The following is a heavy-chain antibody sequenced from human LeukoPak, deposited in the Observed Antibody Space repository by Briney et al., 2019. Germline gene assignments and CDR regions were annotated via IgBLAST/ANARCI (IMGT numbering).Heavy chain of an antibody. Sequence: SSETLSLTCTVSGGSISSGGYYWSWIRQPPGKGLEWIGYIYHSGSTHYNPSLKSRVTISVDRSKNQFSLKLSSVTAADTAVYYCARVGDGYNYSLSYYYYGMDVWGQGTTVTVSS. CDR1: GGSISSGGYY. J-gene: IGHJ6*02. V-gene: IGHV4-30-2*01. D-gene: IGHD5-24*01. CDR2: IYHSGST. CDR3: ARVGDGYNYSLSYYYYGMDV.